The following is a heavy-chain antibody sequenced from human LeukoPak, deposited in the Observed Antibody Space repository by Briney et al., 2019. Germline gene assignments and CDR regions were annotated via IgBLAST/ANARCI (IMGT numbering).Heavy chain of an antibody. Sequence: PSETLSLTCTVSGGSISSSSYYWGWIRQPPGKGLEWIGSIYYSRSTYYNPSLKSRVTISVDTSKNQFSLKLSSVTAADTAVYYCASIGTVGIWGQGTMVTVSS. V-gene: IGHV4-39*01. CDR1: GGSISSSSYY. D-gene: IGHD1-26*01. CDR2: IYYSRST. J-gene: IGHJ3*02. CDR3: ASIGTVGI.